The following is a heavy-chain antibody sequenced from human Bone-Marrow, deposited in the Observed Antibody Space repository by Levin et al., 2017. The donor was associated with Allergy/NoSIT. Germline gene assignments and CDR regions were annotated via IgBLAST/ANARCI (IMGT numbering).Heavy chain of an antibody. CDR1: GFSFSSYN. J-gene: IGHJ4*02. D-gene: IGHD6-19*01. V-gene: IGHV3-30-3*01. Sequence: SCTASGFSFSSYNMHWVRLTPGKRLEWLTVLSNDGNNKYLADSVEGRFTVSRDNSKNTVFLRMNSLRPEDTALYYCARGLIGVAGGFDYWGQGVLVTVSS. CDR3: ARGLIGVAGGFDY. CDR2: LSNDGNNK.